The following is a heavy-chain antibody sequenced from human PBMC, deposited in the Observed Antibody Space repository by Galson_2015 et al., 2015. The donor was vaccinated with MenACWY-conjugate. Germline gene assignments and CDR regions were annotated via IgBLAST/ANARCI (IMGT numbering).Heavy chain of an antibody. D-gene: IGHD3-10*01. Sequence: SLRLSCAASGFTFSSYAMSWVRQAPGKGLEWVSGISGSGGSTYCADSVKGRFTISRDNSKNTLYLQMNSLRAEDTAVYYCAKDTRLWFGEFGHGLDYWGQGTLVTVSS. J-gene: IGHJ4*02. V-gene: IGHV3-23*01. CDR1: GFTFSSYA. CDR3: AKDTRLWFGEFGHGLDY. CDR2: ISGSGGST.